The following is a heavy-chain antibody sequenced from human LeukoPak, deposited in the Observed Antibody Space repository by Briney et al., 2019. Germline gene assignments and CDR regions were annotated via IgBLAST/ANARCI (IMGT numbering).Heavy chain of an antibody. CDR2: ISYSGTP. D-gene: IGHD6-19*01. V-gene: IGHV4-34*01. CDR1: GDSFSGFY. Sequence: SDTLSLTCAVYGDSFSGFYWTWVRQAPGKGLEWIGEISYSGTPRYNPSLNSRITVTLDTSKKQISLNLSPVTAADTAVYYCVRGNVKHYHSVADEYYYYMDVWGKGTAVIVSS. CDR3: VRGNVKHYHSVADEYYYYMDV. J-gene: IGHJ6*03.